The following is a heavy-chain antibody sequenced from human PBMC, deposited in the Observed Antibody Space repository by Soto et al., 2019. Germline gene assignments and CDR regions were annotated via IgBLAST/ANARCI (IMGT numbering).Heavy chain of an antibody. Sequence: VQLVESGGGLVQPGGSLRLSCLASGFTFSTSWMTWVRQAPGKGLEWVANMKGDGSKENYVDSVKGRFTISRDNAKNSLFLQMNSLRDEDTALYYCARDLNYGVSTVYYEVFDTWGQGTMVNVSP. CDR1: GFTFSTSW. V-gene: IGHV3-7*01. D-gene: IGHD3-9*01. J-gene: IGHJ3*02. CDR3: ARDLNYGVSTVYYEVFDT. CDR2: MKGDGSKE.